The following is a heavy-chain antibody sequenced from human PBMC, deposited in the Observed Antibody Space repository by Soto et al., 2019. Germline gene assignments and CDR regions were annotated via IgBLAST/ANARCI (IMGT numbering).Heavy chain of an antibody. J-gene: IGHJ6*03. V-gene: IGHV1-8*01. Sequence: ASVKVSCKASGYTFTSYDINWVRQATGQGLEWMGWMNPNSGNTGYAQKFQGRVTMTRNTSISTAYMELSSLRSEDTAVYYCARGRWVATIPYYYYMDVWGKGTTVTVSS. CDR3: ARGRWVATIPYYYYMDV. CDR2: MNPNSGNT. D-gene: IGHD5-12*01. CDR1: GYTFTSYD.